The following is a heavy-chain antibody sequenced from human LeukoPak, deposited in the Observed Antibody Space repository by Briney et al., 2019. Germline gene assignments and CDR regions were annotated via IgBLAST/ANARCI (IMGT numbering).Heavy chain of an antibody. D-gene: IGHD1-26*01. J-gene: IGHJ4*02. Sequence: GGSLRLSCAASGFTFSSYWMHWVRQAPGKGLVWVSRIKPDGSSTAYADSVKGRFTISRDNAMNTLYLQMNSLRAEDTAVYYCARGIVGATTIDYWGQGTLVTVSS. V-gene: IGHV3-74*01. CDR3: ARGIVGATTIDY. CDR1: GFTFSSYW. CDR2: IKPDGSST.